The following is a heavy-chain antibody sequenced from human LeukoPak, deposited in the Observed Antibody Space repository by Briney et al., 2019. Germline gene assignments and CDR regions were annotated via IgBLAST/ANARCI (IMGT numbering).Heavy chain of an antibody. J-gene: IGHJ4*02. V-gene: IGHV3-30*18. CDR1: GFTFSSYG. CDR3: AKDLYGDYGGRDFDY. D-gene: IGHD4-17*01. Sequence: GRSLRLSCAASGFTFSSYGMHWVRQAPGKGLEWVAVISYDGSNKYYADSVKGRFTISRDNSKNTLYLQMNSLRAEDTAVYYCAKDLYGDYGGRDFDYWGQGTLVTVSS. CDR2: ISYDGSNK.